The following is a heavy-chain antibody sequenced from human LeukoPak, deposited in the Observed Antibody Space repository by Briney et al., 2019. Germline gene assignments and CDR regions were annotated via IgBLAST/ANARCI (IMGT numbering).Heavy chain of an antibody. CDR1: GGSFSGYY. D-gene: IGHD3-9*01. CDR2: INHSGST. CDR3: ARGVRPRLRYFDTPRFDY. Sequence: PSETLSLTCAVYGGSFSGYYWSWIRQPPGKGLEWIGEINHSGSTNYNPSLKSRVTISVDTSKNQFSLKLSSETAADTAVYYCARGVRPRLRYFDTPRFDYWGQGTLVTVSS. J-gene: IGHJ4*02. V-gene: IGHV4-34*01.